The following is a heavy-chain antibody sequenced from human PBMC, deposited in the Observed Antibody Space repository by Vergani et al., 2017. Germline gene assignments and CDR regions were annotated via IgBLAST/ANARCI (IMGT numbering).Heavy chain of an antibody. CDR2: IRRDGGST. Sequence: EVQLLESGGGLFQPGGSLGLSCQASGFTFSTYAMPWFRQPPGKGLEWVSTIRRDGGSTSYADSVKGRFTISRDNSKNTLSLQMNSLTAEDTAIYYCAGPQGTSAYYYGGFDYWGQGILVTVSS. CDR3: AGPQGTSAYYYGGFDY. V-gene: IGHV3-23*01. J-gene: IGHJ4*02. D-gene: IGHD3-22*01. CDR1: GFTFSTYA.